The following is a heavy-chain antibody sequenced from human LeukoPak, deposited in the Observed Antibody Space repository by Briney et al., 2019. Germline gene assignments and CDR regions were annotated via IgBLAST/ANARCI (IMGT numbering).Heavy chain of an antibody. CDR1: GFTFSTYA. CDR3: AKDRGRYYDSSGYYWGYYFDS. J-gene: IGHJ4*02. D-gene: IGHD3-22*01. Sequence: GGSLRLSCAASGFTFSTYAVSWVRQAPGKGLEWVSAISGSGGSTYYADSVKGRFTISRDNSKNTLYLQMSSLRAEDTAVYYCAKDRGRYYDSSGYYWGYYFDSWGQGILVTVST. CDR2: ISGSGGST. V-gene: IGHV3-23*01.